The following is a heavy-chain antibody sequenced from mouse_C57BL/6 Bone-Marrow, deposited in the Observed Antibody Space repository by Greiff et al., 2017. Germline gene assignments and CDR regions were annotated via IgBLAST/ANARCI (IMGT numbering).Heavy chain of an antibody. Sequence: QLQQSGAELARPGASVKLSCKASGYTFTSYGISWVKQRTGQGLEWIGEIYPRSGNTYYNEKFKGKATLTADKSSSTAYMELRSLTSEDSAVYFCARLNYYGSSLDAMDYWGQGTSVTVSS. CDR2: IYPRSGNT. CDR1: GYTFTSYG. J-gene: IGHJ4*01. CDR3: ARLNYYGSSLDAMDY. V-gene: IGHV1-81*01. D-gene: IGHD1-1*01.